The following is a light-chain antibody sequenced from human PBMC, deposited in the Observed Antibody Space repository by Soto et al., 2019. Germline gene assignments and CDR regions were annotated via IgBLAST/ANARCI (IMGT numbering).Light chain of an antibody. Sequence: KVMTQSPDTLSLSPGEGATLSCRASQSISNNLAWYQQKPGQAPRLLIYAASTRATGVPARFXGSGXGTXXXXXXXXXXSEDSAVXYCQQYNAWPPLTFGGGTRVEIK. V-gene: IGKV3-15*01. CDR2: AAS. CDR3: QQYNAWPPLT. J-gene: IGKJ4*01. CDR1: QSISNN.